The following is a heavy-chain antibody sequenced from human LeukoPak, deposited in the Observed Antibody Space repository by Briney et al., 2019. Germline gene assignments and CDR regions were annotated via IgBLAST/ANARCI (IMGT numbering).Heavy chain of an antibody. Sequence: GGSLRLSCAASGFTFSGNWMHWVRQRPGKGLVWISRINTDGRSTWYADFVKGRFTIFRDNANNTLYLQMNRLRAEDTAVYYCARDTKTTSDYWGQGTLVTVSS. CDR3: ARDTKTTSDY. CDR2: INTDGRST. V-gene: IGHV3-74*01. D-gene: IGHD1-7*01. CDR1: GFTFSGNW. J-gene: IGHJ4*02.